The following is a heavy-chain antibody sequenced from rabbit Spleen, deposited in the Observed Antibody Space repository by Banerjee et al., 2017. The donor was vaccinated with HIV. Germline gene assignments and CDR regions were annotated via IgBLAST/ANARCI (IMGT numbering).Heavy chain of an antibody. CDR3: ARFYAGYGDFGYAAM. CDR2: AYAGSSGNT. CDR1: GFSFNSGYD. V-gene: IGHV1S40*01. Sequence: QSLEESGGGLVKPGASLTLTCKASGFSFNSGYDMCWVRQAPGKGLEWVACAYAGSSGNTYSATWAKGRFTISKTSSTTVTLQMTSLTVADTATYFCARFYAGYGDFGYAAMWGPGTLVTVS. D-gene: IGHD7-1*01. J-gene: IGHJ4*01.